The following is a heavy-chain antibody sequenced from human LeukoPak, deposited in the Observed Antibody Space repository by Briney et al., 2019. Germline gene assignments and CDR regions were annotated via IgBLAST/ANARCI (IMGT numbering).Heavy chain of an antibody. CDR3: ARGRNIEMTSMSGGSDY. Sequence: GASVTVSYKASGYTFTDYYMHWVRQAPGQGLEGMGWLNPNSSNTNYAQKFQGRVSMTRDTSISTAYMDLSDLRSDDTAVYYCARGRNIEMTSMSGGSDYWGQGTLVTVSS. D-gene: IGHD5-24*01. CDR2: LNPNSSNT. CDR1: GYTFTDYY. V-gene: IGHV1-2*02. J-gene: IGHJ4*02.